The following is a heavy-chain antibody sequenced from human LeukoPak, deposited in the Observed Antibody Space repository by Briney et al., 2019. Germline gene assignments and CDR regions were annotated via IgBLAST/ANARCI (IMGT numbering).Heavy chain of an antibody. CDR3: AKAGSKANDWFDP. V-gene: IGHV3-9*01. Sequence: GGSLRLSCAASGFTFDDYAMHWVRQAPGKGLEWVSGISWNSGSIGYADSVKGRFTISRDHANNSLYLQMNSLRAEDTALYYCAKAGSKANDWFDPWGQGTLVSVSS. J-gene: IGHJ5*02. CDR1: GFTFDDYA. CDR2: ISWNSGSI. D-gene: IGHD3-10*01.